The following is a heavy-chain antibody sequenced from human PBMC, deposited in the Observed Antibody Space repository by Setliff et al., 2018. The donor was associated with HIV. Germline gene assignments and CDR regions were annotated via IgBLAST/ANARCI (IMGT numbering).Heavy chain of an antibody. Sequence: ASVKVSCKASGYTFTSYGITWVRQAPGQGLEWMGWISTYNGNTHYAQKLQGRVTMTTDTSTSTAYMELRSLRSDDTAMYYCARKSTGGPLDYWGQGTLVTGSS. CDR1: GYTFTSYG. V-gene: IGHV1-18*01. CDR2: ISTYNGNT. D-gene: IGHD2-8*02. J-gene: IGHJ4*02. CDR3: ARKSTGGPLDY.